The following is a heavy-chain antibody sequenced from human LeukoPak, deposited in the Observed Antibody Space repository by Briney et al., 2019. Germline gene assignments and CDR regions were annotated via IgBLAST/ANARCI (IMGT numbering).Heavy chain of an antibody. CDR3: AKKSRSLGATPYDY. J-gene: IGHJ4*02. V-gene: IGHV3-23*01. Sequence: GGSLRLSCAASGFTFSSYAMTWVRQAPGKGLEWVSGISGSGGSTYYADSVKGRFTISRDNSKNTLYLQMNSLRAEDTAVYYCAKKSRSLGATPYDYWGQGTLVTVSS. CDR1: GFTFSSYA. CDR2: ISGSGGST. D-gene: IGHD1-26*01.